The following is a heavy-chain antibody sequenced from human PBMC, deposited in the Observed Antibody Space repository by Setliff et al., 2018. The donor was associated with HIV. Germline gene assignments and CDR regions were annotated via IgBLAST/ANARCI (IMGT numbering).Heavy chain of an antibody. J-gene: IGHJ4*02. V-gene: IGHV1-2*02. D-gene: IGHD6-13*01. Sequence: ASVKFSFKASGYTLAGYFMHWVRQAPGQGLERMGWINPITVGTNHAQRFQGRVTMTRDTSISTAYMELSSLRSEDTAVYYCARGIPGYRSSWHFDYWGQGTLVTVSS. CDR2: INPITVGT. CDR3: ARGIPGYRSSWHFDY. CDR1: GYTLAGYF.